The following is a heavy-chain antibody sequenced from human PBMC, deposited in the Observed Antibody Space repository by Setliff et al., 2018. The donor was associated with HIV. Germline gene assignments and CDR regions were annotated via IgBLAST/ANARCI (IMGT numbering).Heavy chain of an antibody. CDR1: GESFSRYY. V-gene: IGHV4-34*01. CDR3: ARRPGGITRARLDN. CDR2: INHSAFT. D-gene: IGHD3-16*01. J-gene: IGHJ4*02. Sequence: SQTLSLTCAVYGESFSRYYFTWIRQAPGRGLEWIGEINHSAFTKYNPSLASRVTMSIDTSKNQFSLLLSPVTAADTAMYFCARRPGGITRARLDNWGQGTLVTAPQ.